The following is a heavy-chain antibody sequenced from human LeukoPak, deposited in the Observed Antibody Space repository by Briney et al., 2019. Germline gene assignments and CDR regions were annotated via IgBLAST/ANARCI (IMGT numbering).Heavy chain of an antibody. V-gene: IGHV3-73*01. CDR1: GFTFSGSG. D-gene: IGHD2-15*01. Sequence: GGSLRLSCAASGFTFSGSGMHWVRQASGKGLEWVARIKSKANGYVTAYTASVRGRFTISRDDSRNTAYLQMNSLRAEDTAVYYCARDGYCSGGSCYITGPNWFDPWGQGTLVAVSS. J-gene: IGHJ5*02. CDR2: IKSKANGYVT. CDR3: ARDGYCSGGSCYITGPNWFDP.